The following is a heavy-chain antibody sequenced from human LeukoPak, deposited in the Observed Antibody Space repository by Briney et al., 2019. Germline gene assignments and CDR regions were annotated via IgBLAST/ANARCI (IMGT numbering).Heavy chain of an antibody. D-gene: IGHD3/OR15-3a*01. CDR1: GGSISSGDYY. J-gene: IGHJ6*02. CDR3: ARGSRLIYYYYYYGMDV. V-gene: IGHV4-30-4*01. Sequence: PSQTLSLTCTVSGGSISSGDYYWSWIRQPPGKGLEWIGYIYYSGSTYYNPSLKSRVTISVDTSKNQFSLKLSSVTAADTAVYYCARGSRLIYYYYYYGMDVWGQGTTVTVSS. CDR2: IYYSGST.